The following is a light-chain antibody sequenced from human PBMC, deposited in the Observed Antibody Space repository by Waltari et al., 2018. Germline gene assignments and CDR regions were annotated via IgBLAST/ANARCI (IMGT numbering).Light chain of an antibody. J-gene: IGLJ1*01. CDR2: DVS. Sequence: QSALTQPASSSGSPGPPITISCTRTTRDVGGYDEDCWYPQHPGKAPKLMLYDVSNRPLEVSHRFSGSKSGNTASLTISGLQADDEAEYYCGSYTSSTTLAFGTGTKVTVL. CDR3: GSYTSSTTLA. CDR1: TRDVGGYDE. V-gene: IGLV2-14*03.